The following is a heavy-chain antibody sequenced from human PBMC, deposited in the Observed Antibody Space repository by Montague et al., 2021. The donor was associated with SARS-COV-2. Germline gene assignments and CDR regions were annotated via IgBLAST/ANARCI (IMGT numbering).Heavy chain of an antibody. CDR1: GFTVSSYA. CDR3: ARAAQKQYVLLWFGELLHDAFDI. J-gene: IGHJ3*02. D-gene: IGHD3-10*01. CDR2: ISYDGSNK. V-gene: IGHV3-30-3*01. Sequence: SLRLSCAASGFTVSSYAMHRVRQAPGKGLEWVAVISYDGSNKYYADSVXGLFTISRDNSKNTLYLQMNSLRAEDTAVYYCARAAQKQYVLLWFGELLHDAFDIWGQGTMVTVSS.